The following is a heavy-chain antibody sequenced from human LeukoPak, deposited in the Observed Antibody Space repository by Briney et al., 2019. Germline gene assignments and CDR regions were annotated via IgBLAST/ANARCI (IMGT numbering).Heavy chain of an antibody. CDR1: GFTFSTYD. D-gene: IGHD2-15*01. V-gene: IGHV3-13*01. J-gene: IGHJ4*02. Sequence: GGSLRLSCAASGFTFSTYDMHWVRQATGKGLEWVSAIDTTGDTYYPGSVKGRFTISRENAKNSLYLQMNSLRAGDTAVYYCARDLDRWDISPSRAFDYWGQGTLVTVSS. CDR2: IDTTGDT. CDR3: ARDLDRWDISPSRAFDY.